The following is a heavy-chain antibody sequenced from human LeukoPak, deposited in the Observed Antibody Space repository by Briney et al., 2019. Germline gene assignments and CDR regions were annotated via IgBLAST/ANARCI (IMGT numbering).Heavy chain of an antibody. CDR1: GFTFSSYG. J-gene: IGHJ3*02. CDR3: ARDPLDI. CDR2: ISYDGSNK. Sequence: GRSLRLSCAASGFTFSSYGMHWVRQAPGKGLEWVAVISYDGSNKYYADSVKGRFTISRDNSKNTLYLQMNSLRAEDTAVYYCARDPLDIWGQGTMVTVSS. V-gene: IGHV3-30*03.